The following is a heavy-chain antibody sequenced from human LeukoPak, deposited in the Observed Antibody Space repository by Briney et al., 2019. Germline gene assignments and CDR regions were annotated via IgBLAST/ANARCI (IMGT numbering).Heavy chain of an antibody. CDR3: ARGGITFGGVIVLGMDV. D-gene: IGHD3-16*02. CDR1: GFTFSSYD. CDR2: IVTAGDT. Sequence: GGSRNPSFEASGFTFSSYDMHWFGKPTGKGLEWSSAIVTAGDTYYPGSVKGRFPISRENAKNSLYLQMNSLRAGDTAVYYCARGGITFGGVIVLGMDVWGQGTTVTVSS. V-gene: IGHV3-13*01. J-gene: IGHJ6*02.